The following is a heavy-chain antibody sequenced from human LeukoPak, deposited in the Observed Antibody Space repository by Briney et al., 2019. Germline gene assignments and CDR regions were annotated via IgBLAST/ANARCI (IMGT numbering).Heavy chain of an antibody. J-gene: IGHJ3*01. V-gene: IGHV3-74*01. CDR2: INSDGSST. CDR1: GFTFSSYW. Sequence: SGGSLRLSCAASGFTFSSYWMHWVRQAPGKGLVWVSRINSDGSSTSYADSVKGRFTISRDNAKNTLYLQMNSLRAEDTAVYYCARVQGHPPNGLDVWGQETMVTVSS. D-gene: IGHD2-8*01. CDR3: ARVQGHPPNGLDV.